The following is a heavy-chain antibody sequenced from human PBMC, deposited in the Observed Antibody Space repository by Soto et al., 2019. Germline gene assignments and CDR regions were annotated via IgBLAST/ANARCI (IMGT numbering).Heavy chain of an antibody. V-gene: IGHV3-7*05. CDR1: GFTFSSYW. CDR3: ARRYLGSSWSAFDY. D-gene: IGHD6-13*01. Sequence: EVQLVESGGGLVQPGGSLRLSCVASGFTFSSYWLSWVRQAPGKGLEWVANIKQDGSEKYYVDSVKGRFTISRDNAKNSLYLQMNSLRAEDSAVYYGARRYLGSSWSAFDYWGQGTLVTVSS. CDR2: IKQDGSEK. J-gene: IGHJ4*02.